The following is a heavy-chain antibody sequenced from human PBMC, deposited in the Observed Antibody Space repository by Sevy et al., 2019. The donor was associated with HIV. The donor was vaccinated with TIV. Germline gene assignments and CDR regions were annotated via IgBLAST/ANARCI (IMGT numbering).Heavy chain of an antibody. D-gene: IGHD3-16*02. J-gene: IGHJ3*02. Sequence: ESLKISCAASGFTFSNAWMSWVRQAPGKGLEWVGRIKSKTDGGTTDYAAPVKGRFTISRDDSKNTLYLQMNSLKTEDTAVYYCTLGFDDYVWGSYRRGDAFDIWGQGTMVTVSS. CDR1: GFTFSNAW. CDR3: TLGFDDYVWGSYRRGDAFDI. V-gene: IGHV3-15*01. CDR2: IKSKTDGGTT.